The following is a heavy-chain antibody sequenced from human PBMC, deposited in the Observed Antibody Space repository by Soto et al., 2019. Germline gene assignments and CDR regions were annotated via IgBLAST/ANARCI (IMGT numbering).Heavy chain of an antibody. D-gene: IGHD2-21*01. CDR1: GFTFGDYA. V-gene: IGHV3-49*03. J-gene: IGHJ4*02. CDR3: TRDLDFECGGDCYPIDY. Sequence: GGSLRLSCTASGFTFGDYAMSWFRQAPGKGLEWVGFIRSKAYGGTTEYAASVKGRFTISRDDSKSIAYLQMNSLKTEDTAVYYCTRDLDFECGGDCYPIDYWGQGTLVTVSS. CDR2: IRSKAYGGTT.